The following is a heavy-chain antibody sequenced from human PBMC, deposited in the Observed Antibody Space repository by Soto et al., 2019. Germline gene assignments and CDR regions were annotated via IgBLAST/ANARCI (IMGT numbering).Heavy chain of an antibody. CDR3: ARALIVVVPAANHDAFDI. J-gene: IGHJ3*02. V-gene: IGHV3-21*01. D-gene: IGHD2-2*01. CDR2: ISSSSSYI. Sequence: LRLSCAASGFTFSSYSMNWVRQAPGKGLEWVSSISSSSSYIYYADSVKGRFTISRDSAENSLYQQMNSLRAEDTAVYYCARALIVVVPAANHDAFDIWGQGTMVTVSS. CDR1: GFTFSSYS.